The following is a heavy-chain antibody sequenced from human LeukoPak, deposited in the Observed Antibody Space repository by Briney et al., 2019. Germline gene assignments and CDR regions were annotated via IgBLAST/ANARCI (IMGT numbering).Heavy chain of an antibody. CDR2: IYYSGST. D-gene: IGHD1-26*01. J-gene: IGHJ4*02. Sequence: SETLSLTCTVSGGSISSSSYYWGRLRQPPGKGLEWIGSIYYSGSTYYNPSLKSRVTISVDTSKNQFSLKLSSVTAADTAVYYCARATGLIVGATYFDYWGQGSLDTVSS. V-gene: IGHV4-39*07. CDR1: GGSISSSSYY. CDR3: ARATGLIVGATYFDY.